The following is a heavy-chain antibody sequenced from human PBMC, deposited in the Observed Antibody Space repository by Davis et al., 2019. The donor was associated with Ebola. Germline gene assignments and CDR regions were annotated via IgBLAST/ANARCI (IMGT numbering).Heavy chain of an antibody. V-gene: IGHV4-59*01. D-gene: IGHD4/OR15-4a*01. J-gene: IGHJ4*02. Sequence: PGGSLRLSCTVSGGSISSYYWSWIRQPPGKGLEWIGYIYYSGSTNYNPSLKSRVTISVDTSKNQFSLKLSSVTAADTVVYYCASASDYYYFDYWGQGTLVTVSS. CDR2: IYYSGST. CDR3: ASASDYYYFDY. CDR1: GGSISSYY.